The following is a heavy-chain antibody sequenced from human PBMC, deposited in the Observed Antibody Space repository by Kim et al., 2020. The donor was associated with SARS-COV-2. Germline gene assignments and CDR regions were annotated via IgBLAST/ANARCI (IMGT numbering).Heavy chain of an antibody. CDR1: GGTFSSYA. V-gene: IGHV1-69*13. J-gene: IGHJ6*03. D-gene: IGHD3-10*01. CDR3: ARVRGELLGYYYYYYMDV. Sequence: SVKVSCKASGGTFSSYAISWVRQAPGQGLEWMGGIIPIFGTANYAQKFQGRVTITADESTSTAYMELSSLRSEDTAVYYCARVRGELLGYYYYYYMDVWGKGTTVTVSS. CDR2: IIPIFGTA.